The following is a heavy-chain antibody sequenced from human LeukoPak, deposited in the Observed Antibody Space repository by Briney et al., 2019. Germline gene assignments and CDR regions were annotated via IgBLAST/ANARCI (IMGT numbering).Heavy chain of an antibody. CDR1: GGSFSGYY. D-gene: IGHD3-3*01. CDR2: IYHSGST. J-gene: IGHJ3*02. CDR3: AGGKVLRFLEWLFAIQQGARGGAFDI. Sequence: PSETLSLTCAVYGGSFSGYYWSSIRQPPRKGLEWIGEIYHSGSTNYNPSLKSRVTISVDTSMNQFSLKLSSVTAADTAVYYCAGGKVLRFLEWLFAIQQGARGGAFDIWGQGTMVTVSS. V-gene: IGHV4-34*01.